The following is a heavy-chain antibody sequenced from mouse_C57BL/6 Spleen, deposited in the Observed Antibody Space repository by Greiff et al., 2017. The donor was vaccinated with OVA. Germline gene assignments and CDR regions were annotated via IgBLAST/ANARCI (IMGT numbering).Heavy chain of an antibody. Sequence: VQLQQSGAELVRPGTSVKVSCKASGYAFTNYLIEWVKQRPGQGLEWIGVINPGSGGTNYNEKFKGKATLTADKSSSTAYMQLSSLTSEDSAVYYCARRGDYGNYGWFAYWGQGTLVTVSA. CDR1: GYAFTNYL. CDR3: ARRGDYGNYGWFAY. J-gene: IGHJ3*01. CDR2: INPGSGGT. D-gene: IGHD2-1*01. V-gene: IGHV1-54*01.